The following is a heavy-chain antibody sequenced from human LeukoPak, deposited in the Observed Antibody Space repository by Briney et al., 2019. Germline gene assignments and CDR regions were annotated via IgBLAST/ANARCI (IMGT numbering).Heavy chain of an antibody. CDR1: GYSFTSYW. V-gene: IGHV5-10-1*01. CDR3: AGSTYSSSWYL. D-gene: IGHD6-13*01. CDR2: IDPSDSYT. Sequence: GESLKISCKGSGYSFTSYWISWGRPMPGKGVGWMGRIDPSDSYTNYSPSFQGHVTISADKSISTAYLQWSSLKASDTAMYYCAGSTYSSSWYLWGQGTLVTVSS. J-gene: IGHJ4*02.